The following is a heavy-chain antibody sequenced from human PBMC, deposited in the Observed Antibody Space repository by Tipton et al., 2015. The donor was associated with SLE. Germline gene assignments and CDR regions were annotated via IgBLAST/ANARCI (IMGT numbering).Heavy chain of an antibody. D-gene: IGHD7-27*01. V-gene: IGHV3-64*02. Sequence: SGFIFSDYAMHWVRQAPGKGLEYVSAISSNGGSTYYADSVKGRFTISRDNSKNTLYLQMGSLRAEDMAVYYCARANWDDYFDSWGQGTLVTVSS. J-gene: IGHJ4*02. CDR2: ISSNGGST. CDR1: GFIFSDYA. CDR3: ARANWDDYFDS.